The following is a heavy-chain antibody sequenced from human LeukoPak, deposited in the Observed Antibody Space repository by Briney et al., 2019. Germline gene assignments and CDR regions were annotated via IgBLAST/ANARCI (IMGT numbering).Heavy chain of an antibody. CDR2: FDPEDGET. CDR1: GYTLTGLS. Sequence: ASVKVSCKVSGYTLTGLSMHWVRQAPGKGLEWMGGFDPEDGETIYAQKFQGRVTMTEDTSTDTAYMELSSLRSEDTAVYYCATGRWQYYDSSGYTVDWGQGTLVTVSS. D-gene: IGHD3-22*01. V-gene: IGHV1-24*01. J-gene: IGHJ4*02. CDR3: ATGRWQYYDSSGYTVD.